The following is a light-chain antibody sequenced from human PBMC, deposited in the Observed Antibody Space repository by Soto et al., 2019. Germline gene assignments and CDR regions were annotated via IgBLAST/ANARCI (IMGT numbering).Light chain of an antibody. V-gene: IGKV1-39*01. CDR2: SAS. Sequence: DIRMTQSPASVSASIGDTVTITCRASQDINVYLNWYQQKPGEVPKLLIYSASTLHSGVPSRFTGSGSETDFTLTIRSLQPEDFATYYCQHGYVAPYSFGQGTKVDNK. J-gene: IGKJ2*03. CDR1: QDINVY. CDR3: QHGYVAPYS.